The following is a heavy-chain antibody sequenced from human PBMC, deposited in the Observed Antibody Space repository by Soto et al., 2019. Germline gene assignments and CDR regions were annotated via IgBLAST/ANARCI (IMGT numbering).Heavy chain of an antibody. V-gene: IGHV3-30-3*01. CDR2: ISYDGSNK. CDR1: GFTFSSYA. D-gene: IGHD1-1*01. Sequence: LRLSCAASGFTFSSYAMHWVRQAPGKGLEWVAFISYDGSNKYYADSVKGRFTISRDNSKNTLYLQMNSLRAEDTAVYYCAREGRGYGFFVYWGQGTLLTVSS. J-gene: IGHJ4*02. CDR3: AREGRGYGFFVY.